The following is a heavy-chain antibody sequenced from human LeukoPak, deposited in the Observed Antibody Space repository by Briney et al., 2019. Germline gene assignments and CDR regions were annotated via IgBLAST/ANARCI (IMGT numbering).Heavy chain of an antibody. CDR2: IIPIFGTA. J-gene: IGHJ4*02. D-gene: IGHD3-22*01. Sequence: SVKVSCKASGGTFSSYAISWVRQAPGQGLEWMGGIIPIFGTANYAQKFQGRVTITTDESTSTAYMELSSLRSEDTAVYYCARAQGSYYYDGSGSFDYWGQGTLVTVSS. CDR1: GGTFSSYA. CDR3: ARAQGSYYYDGSGSFDY. V-gene: IGHV1-69*05.